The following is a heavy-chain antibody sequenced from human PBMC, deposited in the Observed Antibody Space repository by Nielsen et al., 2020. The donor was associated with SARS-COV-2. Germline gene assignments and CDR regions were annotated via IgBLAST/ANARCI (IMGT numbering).Heavy chain of an antibody. CDR3: ARGYYYDSSGYYHLPDAFDI. Sequence: SETLSLTCTVSGGSISSYYWSWIRQPPGKGLEWIGYIYYSGSTNYNPSLKSRVTISVDTSKNQFSLKLSSVTAADTAVYYCARGYYYDSSGYYHLPDAFDIWGQGTMVTVSS. CDR2: IYYSGST. CDR1: GGSISSYY. D-gene: IGHD3-22*01. J-gene: IGHJ3*02. V-gene: IGHV4-59*13.